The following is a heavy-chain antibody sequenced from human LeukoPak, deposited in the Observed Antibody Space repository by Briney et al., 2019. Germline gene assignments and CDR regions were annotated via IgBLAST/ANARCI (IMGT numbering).Heavy chain of an antibody. V-gene: IGHV3-30*18. CDR2: ISYDGSNN. Sequence: AGESLTLSCAASGFTFSSYGMHWVRQPPGKGLEWVAFISYDGSNNYYADSVKGGFTISRDNSKKTLFLQMSSLRAEDTALYYCAKDLATGGGSYNMDVWGQGTTVTVS. CDR3: AKDLATGGGSYNMDV. D-gene: IGHD2-8*02. CDR1: GFTFSSYG. J-gene: IGHJ6*02.